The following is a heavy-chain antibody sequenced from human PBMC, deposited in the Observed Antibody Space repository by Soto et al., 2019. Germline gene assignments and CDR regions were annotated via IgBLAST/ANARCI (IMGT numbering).Heavy chain of an antibody. Sequence: GASVKVSCKASGGTFSSYAISWVRQAPGQGLEWMGGIIPIFGTANYAQKFQGRVTITADESTSTAYMELSSLRSEDTAVYYCASDTRTPDPSIAVAGTRYWGQGTLVTVSS. CDR2: IIPIFGTA. D-gene: IGHD6-19*01. CDR3: ASDTRTPDPSIAVAGTRY. V-gene: IGHV1-69*13. J-gene: IGHJ4*02. CDR1: GGTFSSYA.